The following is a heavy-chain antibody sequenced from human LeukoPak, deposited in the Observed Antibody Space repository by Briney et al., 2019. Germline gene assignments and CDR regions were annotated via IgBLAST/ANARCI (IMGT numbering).Heavy chain of an antibody. CDR3: ASQGSGGSYYYYMDV. J-gene: IGHJ6*03. Sequence: SETLSLTCTVSGGSISSSYYWGWIRPPPGKGLVWIGSIYYGGGTYYNPSLKSRVTISVDASKNQFSLKLSSVTAADTAVYYCASQGSGGSYYYYMDVWGKGTTVTVSS. V-gene: IGHV4-39*01. D-gene: IGHD2-15*01. CDR1: GGSISSSYY. CDR2: IYYGGGT.